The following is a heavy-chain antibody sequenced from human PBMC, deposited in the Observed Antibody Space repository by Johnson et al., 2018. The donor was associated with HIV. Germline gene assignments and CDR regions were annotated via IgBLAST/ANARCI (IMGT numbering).Heavy chain of an antibody. Sequence: VKLLESGGGLVQPGGSLRLSCAASGFTFSSYGMHWVRQAPGKGLEWVAVISYDGSNKYYADSVKGRFTISRDNSKNTLYLQMNSLRAEDTAVYYCARDVAELLPERNAFDIWGQGTMVTVSS. D-gene: IGHD3-22*01. CDR2: ISYDGSNK. CDR1: GFTFSSYG. CDR3: ARDVAELLPERNAFDI. J-gene: IGHJ3*02. V-gene: IGHV3-30*03.